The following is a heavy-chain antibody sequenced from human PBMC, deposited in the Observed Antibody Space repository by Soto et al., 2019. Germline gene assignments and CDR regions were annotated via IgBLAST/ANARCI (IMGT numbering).Heavy chain of an antibody. CDR2: INTGNGNT. CDR3: ARAISGYVT. D-gene: IGHD5-12*01. Sequence: QVQLVQSGAEVKKPGASVKVSCKASGITYTTYAIHWVRQAPGQGLEWMGWINTGNGNTRYSQRFQGRVTLTTDTSANTAYMDLRSLTSADTAVYYCARAISGYVTWGQGTLITVSS. CDR1: GITYTTYA. J-gene: IGHJ5*02. V-gene: IGHV1-3*04.